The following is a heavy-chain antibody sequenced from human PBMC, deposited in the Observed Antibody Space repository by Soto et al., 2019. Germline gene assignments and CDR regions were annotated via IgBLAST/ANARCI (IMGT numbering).Heavy chain of an antibody. CDR2: ITSSSGTM. J-gene: IGHJ4*02. CDR3: VGEVGFQLIY. V-gene: IGHV3-48*01. D-gene: IGHD2-2*01. CDR1: GFIFSTHS. Sequence: GGSLRLSCAASGFIFSTHSMNWVRQAPGKGLEWISYITSSSGTMYADSVKGRFTISRDNAKNSLYLQMNSLRAEDTAVYFCVGEVGFQLIYWGQGTLVTVSS.